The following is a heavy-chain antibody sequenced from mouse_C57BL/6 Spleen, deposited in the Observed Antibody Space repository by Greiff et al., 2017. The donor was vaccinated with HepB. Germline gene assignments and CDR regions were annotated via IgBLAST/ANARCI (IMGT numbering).Heavy chain of an antibody. V-gene: IGHV5-9-1*02. CDR1: GFTFSSYA. Sequence: EVKLVESGEGLVKPGGSLKLSCAASGFTFSSYAMSWVRQTPEKRLEWVAYISSGGDYIYYADTVKGRFTISRDNARNTLYLQMSSLKSEDTAMYYCTREEGTYYDYDGAWFAYWGQGTLVTVSA. D-gene: IGHD2-4*01. J-gene: IGHJ3*01. CDR3: TREEGTYYDYDGAWFAY. CDR2: ISSGGDYI.